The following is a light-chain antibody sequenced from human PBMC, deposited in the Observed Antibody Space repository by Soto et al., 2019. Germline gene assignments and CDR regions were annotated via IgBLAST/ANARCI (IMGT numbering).Light chain of an antibody. J-gene: IGKJ1*01. V-gene: IGKV1-5*01. CDR1: QSISSW. CDR2: DAS. CDR3: QQYHIYSGT. Sequence: DIQMTQSPSTLSAPVGDRDSITCRASQSISSWLAWYQQKPGKAPKLLIYDASSLESGVPSRFSGSGSGTEFTLTISSLQPDDFATYYCQQYHIYSGTFGQGTKVDIK.